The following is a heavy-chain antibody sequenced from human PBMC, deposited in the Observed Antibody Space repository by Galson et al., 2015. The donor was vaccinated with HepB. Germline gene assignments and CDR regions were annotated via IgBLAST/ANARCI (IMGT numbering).Heavy chain of an antibody. D-gene: IGHD3-16*01. V-gene: IGHV3-30-3*01. CDR1: GFTLSHYP. CDR2: ISYGGDNK. CDR3: AGGGSDEKLDH. Sequence: SLRLSCAASGFTLSHYPMHWVRQAPGKGLEWVTFISYGGDNKTYADSVKGRFTISRDDSKNTLYLQMNSLRTDDTAVYYCAGGGSDEKLDHWGQGTLVTVSS. J-gene: IGHJ4*02.